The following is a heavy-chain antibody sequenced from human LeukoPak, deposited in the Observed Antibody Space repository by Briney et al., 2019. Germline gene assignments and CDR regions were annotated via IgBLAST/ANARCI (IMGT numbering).Heavy chain of an antibody. CDR2: IKGRTDGGTT. Sequence: GGSLRLFCAASGFTFTNAWMSWVRQAPGKGLEWVGRIKGRTDGGTTDYAAPVKGRYTISRDDLKNTVYLQMDSLKAEDTAVYFCSTGGPVDQQLDSFHHWGQGTLVTVSS. V-gene: IGHV3-15*01. D-gene: IGHD6-13*01. CDR1: GFTFTNAW. J-gene: IGHJ1*01. CDR3: STGGPVDQQLDSFHH.